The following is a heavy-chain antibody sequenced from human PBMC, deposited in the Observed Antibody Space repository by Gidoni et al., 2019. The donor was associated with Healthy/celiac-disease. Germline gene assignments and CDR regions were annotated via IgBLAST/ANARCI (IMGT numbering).Heavy chain of an antibody. CDR3: ARGDVDTNPVDYYYMDV. CDR1: GGTFSSYA. J-gene: IGHJ6*03. V-gene: IGHV1-69*01. D-gene: IGHD5-18*01. CDR2: IIPIFGTA. Sequence: QVQLVQSGAEVKKPGSSVKVSCKASGGTFSSYAISWVRQAPGQGLEWMGGIIPIFGTANYAQKFQGRVTITADESTSTAYMELSSLRSEDTAVYYCARGDVDTNPVDYYYMDVWGKGTTVTVSS.